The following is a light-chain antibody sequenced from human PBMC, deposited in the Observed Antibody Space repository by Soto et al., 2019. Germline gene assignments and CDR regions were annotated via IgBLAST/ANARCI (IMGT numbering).Light chain of an antibody. CDR2: GTP. Sequence: EVVMTQSPAILCVSPGEGATLSCRASQGIGGTLAWYQPKPGQTPRPLIYGTPARYTGVPARFSCSRSGTEFTRAINSRQSVDFAVYYCQRYKTWPLTCGGGTKVDIK. CDR1: QGIGGT. CDR3: QRYKTWPLT. V-gene: IGKV3-15*01. J-gene: IGKJ4*02.